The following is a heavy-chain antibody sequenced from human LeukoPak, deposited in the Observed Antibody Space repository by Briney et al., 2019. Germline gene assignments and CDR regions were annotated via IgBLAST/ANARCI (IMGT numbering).Heavy chain of an antibody. CDR3: ARALYYYDSIDY. J-gene: IGHJ4*02. D-gene: IGHD3-22*01. CDR1: GGSISSYY. CDR2: IYYSGST. Sequence: PSETLSLTCTVSGGSISSYYWSWIRQPPGKGLEWIGNIYYSGSTNYNPSLKSRATISVDTSKNQFSLKLSSVTAADTAVYYCARALYYYDSIDYWGQGTLVTVSS. V-gene: IGHV4-59*01.